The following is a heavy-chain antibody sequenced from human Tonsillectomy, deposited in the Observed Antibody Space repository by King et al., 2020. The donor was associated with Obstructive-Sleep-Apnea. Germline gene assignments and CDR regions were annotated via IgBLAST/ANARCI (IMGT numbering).Heavy chain of an antibody. J-gene: IGHJ4*02. D-gene: IGHD2-21*02. CDR2: ISGIGGST. Sequence: VQLVESGGGLVQPGGSLRLSCAASGFTFSSYAMSWVRQAPGKGLEWVSAISGIGGSTYDADSVKGRLTISRDNSKNTLYLQMNSLRAEDTAVYYCAKQWGIVVVTALAYWGQGTLVTVSS. CDR3: AKQWGIVVVTALAY. CDR1: GFTFSSYA. V-gene: IGHV3-23*04.